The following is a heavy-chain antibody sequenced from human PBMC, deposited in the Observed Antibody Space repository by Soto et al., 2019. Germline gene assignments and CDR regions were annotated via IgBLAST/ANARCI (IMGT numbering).Heavy chain of an antibody. Sequence: GGSLRLSCAASGFTFSSYAMSWVRQAPGKGLEWVSAISSSGGNTYYADSVKGRFTISRDNSKNTLYLQMNSLRAEDTAVYYCAKGVYGDHRYYFDYWGQGTLVTVSS. J-gene: IGHJ4*02. CDR3: AKGVYGDHRYYFDY. CDR1: GFTFSSYA. V-gene: IGHV3-23*01. D-gene: IGHD4-17*01. CDR2: ISSSGGNT.